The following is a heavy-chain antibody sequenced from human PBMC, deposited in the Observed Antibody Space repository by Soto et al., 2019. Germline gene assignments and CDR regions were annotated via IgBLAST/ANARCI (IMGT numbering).Heavy chain of an antibody. CDR1: GGSISSYY. D-gene: IGHD6-6*01. CDR2: IYYSGST. Sequence: QVQLQESGPGLVKPSETLSLTCTVSGGSISSYYWSWIRQPPGKGLEWIGYIYYSGSTNYNPSLKSRVPISVDTSKNQFSLKLSSVTAADTAVYYCARGFEERRIAARVEGEDYYYYYYMDVWGKGTTVTVSS. CDR3: ARGFEERRIAARVEGEDYYYYYYMDV. V-gene: IGHV4-59*01. J-gene: IGHJ6*03.